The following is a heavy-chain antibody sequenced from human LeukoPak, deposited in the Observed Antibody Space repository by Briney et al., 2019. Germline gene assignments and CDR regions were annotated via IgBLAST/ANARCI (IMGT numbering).Heavy chain of an antibody. Sequence: TGGSLRLSCAASGFTFSSYGMHWVRQAPGKGLEWVAVIWYDGSNKYYADSVKGRFTISRDNSKNTLYLQMNSLRAEDTAVYYCARDPVTGIAAAGTVNWFDPWGQGTLVTVSS. CDR2: IWYDGSNK. V-gene: IGHV3-33*01. J-gene: IGHJ5*02. CDR1: GFTFSSYG. CDR3: ARDPVTGIAAAGTVNWFDP. D-gene: IGHD6-13*01.